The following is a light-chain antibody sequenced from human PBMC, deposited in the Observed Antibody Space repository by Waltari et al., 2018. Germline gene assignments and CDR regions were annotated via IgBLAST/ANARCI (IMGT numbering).Light chain of an antibody. CDR3: SSYSRSSTFYV. CDR1: TSDVGGYNY. Sequence: QSALTQPASVSGSPGQSITISCTGTTSDVGGYNYVSWYQQHPGKAPKLMTYDVSRRPSGVSDRFSGSKSGNTASLTISGLQTEDEADYYCSSYSRSSTFYVFGTGTKVTVL. V-gene: IGLV2-14*03. CDR2: DVS. J-gene: IGLJ1*01.